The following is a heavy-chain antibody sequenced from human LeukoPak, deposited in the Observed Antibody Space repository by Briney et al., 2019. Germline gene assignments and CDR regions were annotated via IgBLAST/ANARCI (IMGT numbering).Heavy chain of an antibody. V-gene: IGHV3-23*01. J-gene: IGHJ4*02. CDR2: ITGSGGSA. CDR3: AKDSFCSSTSCSDFDY. Sequence: GGSLRLSCAASGFTFNSYAMSWFRQAPGKGLEWVSAITGSGGSAYYADSVKGRFTISRDNSKNTLYLQMNSLRAEDTAVYYCAKDSFCSSTSCSDFDYWGQGTLVTVSS. CDR1: GFTFNSYA. D-gene: IGHD2-2*01.